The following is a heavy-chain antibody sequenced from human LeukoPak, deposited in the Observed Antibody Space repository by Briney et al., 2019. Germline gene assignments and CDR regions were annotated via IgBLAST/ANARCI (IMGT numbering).Heavy chain of an antibody. Sequence: GGSLRLSCAASGFTFDDYAMHWVRQAPGKGLEWVSGISWNSGSIGYADSVKGRFTISRDNAKSTLYLQMNSLRADDTAIYYCARDNAYTFDYWGQGTLVTVSS. CDR3: ARDNAYTFDY. J-gene: IGHJ4*02. D-gene: IGHD5-24*01. V-gene: IGHV3-9*01. CDR2: ISWNSGSI. CDR1: GFTFDDYA.